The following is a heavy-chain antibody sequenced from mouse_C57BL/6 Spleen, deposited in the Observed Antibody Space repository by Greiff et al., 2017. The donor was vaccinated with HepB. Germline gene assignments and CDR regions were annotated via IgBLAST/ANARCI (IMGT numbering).Heavy chain of an antibody. V-gene: IGHV14-4*01. CDR1: GFNIKDDY. D-gene: IGHD2-1*01. CDR2: IDPENGDT. CDR3: TTFPLYGNWFAY. J-gene: IGHJ3*01. Sequence: EVQRVESGAELVRPGASVKLSCTASGFNIKDDYMHWVKQRPEQGLEWIGWIDPENGDTEYASKFQGKATITADTFSNTAYLQLSSLTSEDTAVYYCTTFPLYGNWFAYWGQGTLVTVSA.